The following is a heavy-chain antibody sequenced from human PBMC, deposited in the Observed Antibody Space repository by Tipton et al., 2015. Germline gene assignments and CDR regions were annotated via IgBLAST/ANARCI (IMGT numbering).Heavy chain of an antibody. D-gene: IGHD3-3*01. CDR1: GASISTYY. V-gene: IGHV4-4*09. CDR2: IYNSWGT. J-gene: IGHJ3*01. Sequence: TLSLTCTVSGASISTYYWSWVRQSPGKGLEWIGYIYNSWGTNCNPALESRVTMSVDTSKNRFSLTVSSVTAADTAVYFCASRFTTDAFDVWGRGTLVTVSS. CDR3: ASRFTTDAFDV.